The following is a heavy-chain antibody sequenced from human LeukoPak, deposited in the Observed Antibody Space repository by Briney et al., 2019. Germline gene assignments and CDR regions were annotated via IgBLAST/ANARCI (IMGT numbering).Heavy chain of an antibody. V-gene: IGHV3-9*01. CDR3: ARSIVVVPAAIQGGPFDY. CDR1: GFTFDEYA. J-gene: IGHJ4*02. CDR2: LSWNSVTI. Sequence: GRSLRLSCAASGFTFDEYAMHWVRQAPGKGLEWVSGLSWNSVTIDYADSVKGRFTISRDNAKNSLYLQMNSLRAEDTALYYCARSIVVVPAAIQGGPFDYWGQGTLVTVSS. D-gene: IGHD2-2*01.